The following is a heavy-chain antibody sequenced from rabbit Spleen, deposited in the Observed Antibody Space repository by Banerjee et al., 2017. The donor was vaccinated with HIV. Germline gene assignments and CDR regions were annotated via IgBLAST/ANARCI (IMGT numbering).Heavy chain of an antibody. CDR2: IDPIFGST. CDR3: ARESIYGGAGGDASFNL. Sequence: QEHLKESGGGLVQPGGSLKLSCTASGFDFSSYGVSWVRQAPGKGLEWIGYIDPIFGSTYYASWAKGRFTISKTSSTTVTLQMTSLTAADTATYFCARESIYGGAGGDASFNLWGPGTLVTVS. D-gene: IGHD4-2*01. V-gene: IGHV1S45*01. CDR1: GFDFSSYG. J-gene: IGHJ4*01.